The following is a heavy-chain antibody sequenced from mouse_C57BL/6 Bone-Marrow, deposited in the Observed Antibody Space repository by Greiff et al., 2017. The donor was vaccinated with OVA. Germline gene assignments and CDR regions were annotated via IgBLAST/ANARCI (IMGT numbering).Heavy chain of an antibody. J-gene: IGHJ2*01. Sequence: EVQRVESGPGMVKPSQSLSLTCTVTGYSITSGYDWHWIRHFPGNKLEWMGYISYSGSTNYNPSLKSRISITHDTSKNHFFLKLNSVTTEDTATYYCARGRWFLFDYWGQGTTLTVSS. CDR2: ISYSGST. CDR3: ARGRWFLFDY. D-gene: IGHD2-3*01. V-gene: IGHV3-1*01. CDR1: GYSITSGYD.